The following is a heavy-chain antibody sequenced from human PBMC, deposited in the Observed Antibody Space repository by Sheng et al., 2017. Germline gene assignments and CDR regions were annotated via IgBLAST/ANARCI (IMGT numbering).Heavy chain of an antibody. CDR1: GGTFSSYA. V-gene: IGHV1-69*13. J-gene: IGHJ4*02. D-gene: IGHD2-2*01. CDR3: ARSGGYCSSTSCEIAVAGTSLDY. Sequence: QVQLVQSGAEVKKPGSSVKVSCKASGGTFSSYAISWVRQAPGQGLEWMGGIIPIFGTANYAQKFQGRVTITADESTSTAYMELSSLRSEDTAVYYCARSGGYCSSTSCEIAVAGTSLDYWGQGTLVTVSS. CDR2: IIPIFGTA.